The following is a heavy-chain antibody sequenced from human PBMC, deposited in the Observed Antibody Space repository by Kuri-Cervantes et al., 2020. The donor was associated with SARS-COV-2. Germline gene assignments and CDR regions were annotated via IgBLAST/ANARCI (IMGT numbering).Heavy chain of an antibody. CDR1: GGSFSGYY. V-gene: IGHV4-34*01. J-gene: IGHJ3*02. D-gene: IGHD2-2*01. CDR2: INHSGST. CDR3: ANTIVVVPAASPDAFDI. Sequence: SQTLSLTCAVYGGSFSGYYWSWIRQPPGKGLEWIGEINHSGSTNSNPSLKSRVTISVDTSKNQLSLKLSSVTAADTAVYYCANTIVVVPAASPDAFDIWGQGTMVTVSS.